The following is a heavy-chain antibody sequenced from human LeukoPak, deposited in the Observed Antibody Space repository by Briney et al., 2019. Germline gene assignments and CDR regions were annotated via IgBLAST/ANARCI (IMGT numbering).Heavy chain of an antibody. V-gene: IGHV2-5*02. J-gene: IGHJ4*02. CDR1: GFSLSTSGVG. Sequence: SGPTLVKPTQTLTLTCTFSGFSLSTSGVGVGWIRQPPVKALEWLALIYWDDDKRYSPSLKSRLTITKDTSKNQLVLTMTSMDPVDTATYYCAHRTDSSSWTGDYFDYWGQGTLVTVSS. D-gene: IGHD6-13*01. CDR2: IYWDDDK. CDR3: AHRTDSSSWTGDYFDY.